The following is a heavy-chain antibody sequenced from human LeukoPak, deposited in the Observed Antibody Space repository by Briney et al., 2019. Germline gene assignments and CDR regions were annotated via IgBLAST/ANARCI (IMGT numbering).Heavy chain of an antibody. V-gene: IGHV5-51*01. CDR3: TRPPFI. J-gene: IGHJ3*02. Sequence: GESLKISCKASGTSFTSNWIGWVRQLPGKGLEWMGIIYPGDSDTRYSPSFQGQVTISVDKSITTAYLQWSSLKASDTAMYYCTRPPFIWGQGTMVTVSS. CDR2: IYPGDSDT. CDR1: GTSFTSNW.